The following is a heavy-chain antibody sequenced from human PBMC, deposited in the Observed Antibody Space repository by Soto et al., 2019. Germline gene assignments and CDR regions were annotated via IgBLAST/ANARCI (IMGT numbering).Heavy chain of an antibody. Sequence: GGSLRLSCAASGFTFSSYAMSWVRQAPGKGLEWVSAISGSGGSTYYADSVKGRFTISRDNSKNTLYLQMKSLRAEDTAVYYCAKHLDQGGWYYFDYWGQGTLVTVSS. CDR1: GFTFSSYA. J-gene: IGHJ4*02. CDR3: AKHLDQGGWYYFDY. V-gene: IGHV3-23*01. D-gene: IGHD6-19*01. CDR2: ISGSGGST.